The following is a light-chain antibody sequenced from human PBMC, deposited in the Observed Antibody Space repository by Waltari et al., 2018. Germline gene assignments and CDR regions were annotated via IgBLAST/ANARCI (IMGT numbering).Light chain of an antibody. CDR1: SGSVSTSNY. CDR2: STN. Sequence: QTVVTQEPSFSVSPGGTVTLTCGLSSGSVSTSNYPSWYQQTPGQAPRTLIYSTNPRSSGVPDRFSGSILGNKAALTNTGAQADDESHYYCLLFMGSAMWVFGGGTKLTIV. J-gene: IGLJ3*02. V-gene: IGLV8-61*01. CDR3: LLFMGSAMWV.